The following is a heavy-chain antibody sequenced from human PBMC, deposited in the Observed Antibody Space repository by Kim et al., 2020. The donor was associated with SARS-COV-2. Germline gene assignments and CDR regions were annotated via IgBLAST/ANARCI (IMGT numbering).Heavy chain of an antibody. CDR1: GFTFSSYA. J-gene: IGHJ4*02. CDR3: ARDWTELGDAGY. CDR2: ISYDGSNK. Sequence: GGSLRLSCAASGFTFSSYAMHWVRQAPGKGLEWVAVISYDGSNKYYADSVKGRFTISRDNSKNTLYLQMNSLKAEDTAVYYCARDWTELGDAGYWGQGTL. D-gene: IGHD3-10*01. V-gene: IGHV3-30*04.